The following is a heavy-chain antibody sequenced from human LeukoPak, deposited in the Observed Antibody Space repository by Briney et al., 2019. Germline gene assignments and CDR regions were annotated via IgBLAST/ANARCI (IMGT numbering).Heavy chain of an antibody. CDR3: ARHLGRTTIAAY. CDR1: GGSISRYY. CDR2: IYTSRST. J-gene: IGHJ4*02. Sequence: SETLSLTCTVSGGSISRYYWSWIRQPPGKGLEWTGYIYTSRSTNYNPSLQSRVTLSVDTSKNQFSLKLSSMTAADTAVYYCARHLGRTTIAAYWGQGTLVTVSS. V-gene: IGHV4-4*09. D-gene: IGHD6-6*01.